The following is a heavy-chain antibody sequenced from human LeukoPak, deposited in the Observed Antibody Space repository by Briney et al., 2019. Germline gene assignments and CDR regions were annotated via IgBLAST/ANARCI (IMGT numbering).Heavy chain of an antibody. D-gene: IGHD2-2*01. CDR2: ISGSGGST. Sequence: GASLRLSCAASGFTFSSYALSWVRQAPGKGLEWVSAISGSGGSTYYADSVKGRFTISRDNSKNTLYLQVNSLRAEDTAVYYCAKDAFYCSSTSCYAFDYWGQGTLVTVSS. J-gene: IGHJ4*02. CDR3: AKDAFYCSSTSCYAFDY. CDR1: GFTFSSYA. V-gene: IGHV3-23*01.